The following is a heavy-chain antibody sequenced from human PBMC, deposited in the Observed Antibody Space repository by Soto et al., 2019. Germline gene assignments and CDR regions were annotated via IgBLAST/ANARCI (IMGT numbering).Heavy chain of an antibody. V-gene: IGHV5-10-1*01. CDR2: IDPSDSYT. J-gene: IGHJ6*02. CDR3: ARLQYSAAAGGSHMDV. Sequence: EVQLVQSGAEVKKPGESLRISCKGSGYSFTSYWISWVRQMPGKGLEWMGRIDPSDSYTNYSPSFQGHVTISADKSISTAYLQWSSLKASDTAMYYCARLQYSAAAGGSHMDVWGQGTTVTVSS. CDR1: GYSFTSYW. D-gene: IGHD6-13*01.